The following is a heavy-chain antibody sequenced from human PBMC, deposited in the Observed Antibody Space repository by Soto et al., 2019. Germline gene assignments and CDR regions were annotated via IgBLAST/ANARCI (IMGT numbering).Heavy chain of an antibody. J-gene: IGHJ4*02. Sequence: GGSLRLSCAGSGFTVSSSYMSWVRQAPGKGLECVSVLYGGGRTFYADSVRGRFTISRDNSKNTLYLQMSSLRADDTAVYYCAREHSGYDLRLGYWGRGTLVTVSS. CDR1: GFTVSSSY. V-gene: IGHV3-53*01. CDR2: LYGGGRT. CDR3: AREHSGYDLRLGY. D-gene: IGHD5-12*01.